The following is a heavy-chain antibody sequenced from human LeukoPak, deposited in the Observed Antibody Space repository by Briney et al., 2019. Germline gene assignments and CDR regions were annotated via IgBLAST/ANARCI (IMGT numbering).Heavy chain of an antibody. V-gene: IGHV1-8*03. J-gene: IGHJ6*03. CDR2: MNPNSGNT. D-gene: IGHD2-15*01. CDR3: ARWALYCSGGSCYSYYYYMDV. CDR1: GYTFTSYD. Sequence: GASVKVSCKASGYTFTSYDINWVRQATGKGLAWMGWMNPNSGNTGYAQKFQGRVTINRNTYISTAYMELNSLRSEDTAVYYCARWALYCSGGSCYSYYYYMDVWGKGTTVTVSS.